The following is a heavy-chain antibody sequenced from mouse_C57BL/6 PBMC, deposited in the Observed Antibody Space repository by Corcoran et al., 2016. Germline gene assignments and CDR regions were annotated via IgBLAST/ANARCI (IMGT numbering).Heavy chain of an antibody. V-gene: IGHV1-75*01. Sequence: QVQLQRSGPELVKPGASVKITCKASGYTFTDYYINWVKRRPGQGLEWIGWIFPGSGSTYYNEKFKGKATLTVNKSSSTAYMLLSSLTSEDSAVYFCARHEYYGSLDYWGQGTTLTVSS. J-gene: IGHJ2*01. CDR1: GYTFTDYY. D-gene: IGHD1-1*01. CDR3: ARHEYYGSLDY. CDR2: IFPGSGST.